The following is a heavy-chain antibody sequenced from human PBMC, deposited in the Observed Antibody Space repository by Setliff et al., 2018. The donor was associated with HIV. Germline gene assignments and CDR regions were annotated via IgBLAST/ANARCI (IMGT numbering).Heavy chain of an antibody. V-gene: IGHV4-59*11. CDR2: IYYSGST. Sequence: SETLSLTCTVSGGSISSHYWSWIRQPPGKGLEWIGYIYYSGSTNYNPSLKSRVTISVDKSKNQFSLKLSSVTAADTAVYYCASTTYYYDSSGYNSWPLFDYWGQGTLVTVSS. J-gene: IGHJ4*02. CDR3: ASTTYYYDSSGYNSWPLFDY. D-gene: IGHD3-22*01. CDR1: GGSISSHY.